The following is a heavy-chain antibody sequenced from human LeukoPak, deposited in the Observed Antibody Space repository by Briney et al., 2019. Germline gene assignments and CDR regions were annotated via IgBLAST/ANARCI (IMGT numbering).Heavy chain of an antibody. CDR3: ANERGYSYGRYGNWFDP. D-gene: IGHD5-18*01. CDR2: INHSGST. Sequence: SETLSLTCAVYGGSFSGYYWSWIRQPPGKGLEWIGEINHSGSTNYNPSLKSRVTISVDTSKNQFSLKLSSVTAADTAVYYCANERGYSYGRYGNWFDPWGQGTLVTVSS. V-gene: IGHV4-34*01. J-gene: IGHJ5*02. CDR1: GGSFSGYY.